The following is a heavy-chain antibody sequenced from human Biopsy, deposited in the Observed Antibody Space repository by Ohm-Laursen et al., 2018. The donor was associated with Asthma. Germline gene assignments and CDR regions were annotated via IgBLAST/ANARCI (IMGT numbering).Heavy chain of an antibody. Sequence: SVKVSCKAPGGTLSNFAISWVRQAPVQGLDWLGGIMTVFGTTNYAQKSQGRVTITADESTSTAYMEVTSLRSEDTAIYYCARCQVGYSSGWSLLLKKIYYSGMDVWGQGTAVTVSS. CDR2: IMTVFGTT. CDR1: GGTLSNFA. V-gene: IGHV1-69*13. J-gene: IGHJ6*02. CDR3: ARCQVGYSSGWSLLLKKIYYSGMDV. D-gene: IGHD6-19*01.